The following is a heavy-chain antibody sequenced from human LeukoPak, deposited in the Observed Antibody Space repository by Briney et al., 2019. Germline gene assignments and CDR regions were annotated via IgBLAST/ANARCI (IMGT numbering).Heavy chain of an antibody. Sequence: SETLSLTCTVSGGSISSYYWSWIRQPAGKGLEWVGRVYTSGSTNYNPSLKCRVTISVHTSKNQFSLKLSSVTAADAAVYYCARQLAAAGTAGFDYWGQGTLVTVSS. D-gene: IGHD6-13*01. V-gene: IGHV4-4*07. CDR2: VYTSGST. CDR3: ARQLAAAGTAGFDY. J-gene: IGHJ4*02. CDR1: GGSISSYY.